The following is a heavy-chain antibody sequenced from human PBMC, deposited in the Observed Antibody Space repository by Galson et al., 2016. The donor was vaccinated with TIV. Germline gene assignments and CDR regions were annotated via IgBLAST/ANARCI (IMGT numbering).Heavy chain of an antibody. Sequence: PALVKPTQTLTLTCTFSGFSLTTTEVGVGWIRQPPGKALEWLALIYGDDDERYRPTLKSRLTITKDTSKNHVVLTMTKMDPVDTGTYYCAQRQGMMNSFDVWGQGTMVTVSS. V-gene: IGHV2-5*02. CDR2: IYGDDDE. J-gene: IGHJ3*01. D-gene: IGHD3-16*01. CDR3: AQRQGMMNSFDV. CDR1: GFSLTTTEVG.